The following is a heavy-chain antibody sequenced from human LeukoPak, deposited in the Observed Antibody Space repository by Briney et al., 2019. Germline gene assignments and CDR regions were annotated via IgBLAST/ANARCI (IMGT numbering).Heavy chain of an antibody. V-gene: IGHV4-34*01. J-gene: IGHJ4*02. D-gene: IGHD2-15*01. CDR1: GGSFSGYY. CDR3: ARVYCSGGSCYKLDY. Sequence: SGTLSLTCAVYGGSFSGYYWSWIRQPPGKGLEWIGEINHSGSTNYNPSLKSRVTISVDTSKNQFSLKLSSVTAADTAVYYCARVYCSGGSCYKLDYWGQGTLVTVSS. CDR2: INHSGST.